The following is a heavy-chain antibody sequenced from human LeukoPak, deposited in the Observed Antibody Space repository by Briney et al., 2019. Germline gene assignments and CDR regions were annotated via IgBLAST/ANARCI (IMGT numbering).Heavy chain of an antibody. J-gene: IGHJ4*02. V-gene: IGHV3-7*01. Sequence: VGSLRLSCTDPGYSFSNHYMRWIRQAPGKGLERVANINEDGSNKWRLGSVKGRFTVSRDNARNSLYLQMNSLRVEDTAVYYCTRVIVAVPGYFDYFDFWGQGVLVTVSS. CDR2: INEDGSNK. D-gene: IGHD6-19*01. CDR3: TRVIVAVPGYFDYFDF. CDR1: GYSFSNHY.